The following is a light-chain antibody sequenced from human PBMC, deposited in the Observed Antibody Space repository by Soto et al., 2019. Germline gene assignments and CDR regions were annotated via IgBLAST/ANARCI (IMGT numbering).Light chain of an antibody. CDR3: LKYGSSPGWT. CDR1: QSVSSSY. V-gene: IGKV3-20*01. J-gene: IGKJ1*01. Sequence: EIVLTQSPGTLSLSPGERATLSCGASQSVSSSYLAWYQQKSGQAPRLLIYGAANRATGIPDRFSGSGSGTDFTLTIGRLDPEDFAVYYCLKYGSSPGWTFGPGTKVDIK. CDR2: GAA.